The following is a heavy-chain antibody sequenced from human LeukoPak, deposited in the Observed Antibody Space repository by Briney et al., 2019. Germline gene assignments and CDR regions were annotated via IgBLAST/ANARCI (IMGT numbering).Heavy chain of an antibody. J-gene: IGHJ4*02. D-gene: IGHD1-26*01. Sequence: ASVKVSCRASGYTFTSYYMHWVRQAPGQGLEWMGIINPSGGSTSYAQKFQGRVTMTRDTSTSTVYMELSSLRSEDTAVYYCARDSGSFEGDYWGQGTLVTVSS. CDR3: ARDSGSFEGDY. CDR2: INPSGGST. CDR1: GYTFTSYY. V-gene: IGHV1-46*01.